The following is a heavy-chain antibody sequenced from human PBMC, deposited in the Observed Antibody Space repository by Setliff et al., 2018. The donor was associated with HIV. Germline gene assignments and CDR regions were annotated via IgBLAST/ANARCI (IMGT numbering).Heavy chain of an antibody. CDR1: GYTFTNFG. CDR2: ISPYNGNT. D-gene: IGHD3-22*01. V-gene: IGHV1-18*01. J-gene: IGHJ4*02. CDR3: ARDRIPSKWLLESDY. Sequence: ASVKVSCKASGYTFTNFGITWVRQAPGQGLEWMGWISPYNGNTNYAPELHGRATMTTDTSTSTASLELRSLRSDDTAVYYCARDRIPSKWLLESDYWGQGTLVTVS.